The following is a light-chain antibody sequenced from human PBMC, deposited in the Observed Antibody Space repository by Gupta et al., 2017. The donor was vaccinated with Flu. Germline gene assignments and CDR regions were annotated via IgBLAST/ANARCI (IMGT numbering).Light chain of an antibody. V-gene: IGKV3-11*01. J-gene: IGKJ3*01. Sequence: EVVFTQSPATLSLSPGESSTLSCRASQSVKTYLAWYQQKPGQAPRLLIFDASKRAAGFPARFSGSGSGTEFTLAIDYRGAEDAAIYYCQHRVHCPFTFGHGTTVYI. CDR3: QHRVHCPFT. CDR1: QSVKTY. CDR2: DAS.